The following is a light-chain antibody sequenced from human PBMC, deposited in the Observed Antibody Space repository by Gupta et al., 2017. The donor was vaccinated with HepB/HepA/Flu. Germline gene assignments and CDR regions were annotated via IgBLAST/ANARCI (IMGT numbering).Light chain of an antibody. CDR3: SSYTNMRIRV. CDR1: SSDIGYYDY. V-gene: IGLV2-14*03. Sequence: QSALTQPASVSGSPVQSITISCTGTSSDIGYYDYVSWYQQHPGKPPKVLIYDVTKRPAGVSDRFSGSKSGKMASLTISGLQAEDEADYFCSSYTNMRIRVFGGGTKVTVL. J-gene: IGLJ2*01. CDR2: DVT.